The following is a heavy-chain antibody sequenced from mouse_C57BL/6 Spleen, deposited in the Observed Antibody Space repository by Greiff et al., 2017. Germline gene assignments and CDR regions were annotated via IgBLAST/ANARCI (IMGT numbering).Heavy chain of an antibody. V-gene: IGHV1-59*01. D-gene: IGHD1-3*01. CDR3: AREDLLKSFDY. CDR1: GYTFTSYW. J-gene: IGHJ2*01. Sequence: VQLQQPGAELVRPGTSVKLSCKASGYTFTSYWMHWVKQRPGQGLEWIGVIDPSDSYTKYNQKFKGKATLTVDTSSSTAYMQLSSLTSEDSAVYYCAREDLLKSFDYWGQGTTLTVSS. CDR2: IDPSDSYT.